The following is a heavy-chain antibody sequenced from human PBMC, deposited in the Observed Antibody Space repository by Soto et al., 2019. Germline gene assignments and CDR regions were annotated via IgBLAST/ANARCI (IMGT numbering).Heavy chain of an antibody. Sequence: QVQLQESGPGLVKPSETLSLTCTVSGGSISSYYWSWIRQPPGKGLEWIEYIYYSGSTKYNPSLKSRVTISVDTSKNRFSLRLSSVTAADTAVYYCARVWGGAFDFWGQGTMVTVSS. CDR2: IYYSGST. CDR3: ARVWGGAFDF. J-gene: IGHJ3*01. V-gene: IGHV4-59*01. CDR1: GGSISSYY. D-gene: IGHD3-10*01.